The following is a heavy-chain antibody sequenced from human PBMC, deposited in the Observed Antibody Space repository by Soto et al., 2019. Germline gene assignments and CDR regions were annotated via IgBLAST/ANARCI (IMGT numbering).Heavy chain of an antibody. J-gene: IGHJ5*02. CDR2: IYYSGST. CDR3: ARTSEERWFDP. CDR1: GGSISSYY. Sequence: SETLSLTCTVSGGSISSYYWSWIRQPPGKGLEWIGYIYYSGSTNYNPSLKSRVTISVDTSKNQFSLKLSSVTAADTAVYYCARTSEERWFDPWGQGTLVTVSS. V-gene: IGHV4-59*08.